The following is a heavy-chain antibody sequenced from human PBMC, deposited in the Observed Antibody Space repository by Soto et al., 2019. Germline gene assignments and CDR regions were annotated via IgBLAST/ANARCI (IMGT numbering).Heavy chain of an antibody. J-gene: IGHJ6*03. D-gene: IGHD3-10*01. CDR2: INDSGST. CDR3: ARGLLVCFGKLPPRGGYYYYWDV. Sequence: QVQLQQWGAGLLKPSETLSLTCAVYGGSFSGYYWSWIRQTPGKGLEWIGEINDSGSTNHNPSLKSIVPVSEDTPKNEFSLKLSSWTAAHPAVYYCARGLLVCFGKLPPRGGYYYYWDVWGKGTTVTVSS. V-gene: IGHV4-34*01. CDR1: GGSFSGYY.